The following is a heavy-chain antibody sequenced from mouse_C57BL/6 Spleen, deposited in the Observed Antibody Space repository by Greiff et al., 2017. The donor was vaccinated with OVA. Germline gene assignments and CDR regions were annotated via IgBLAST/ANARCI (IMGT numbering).Heavy chain of an antibody. V-gene: IGHV5-15*01. CDR3: ARQGNDYIFDY. Sequence: EVQGVESGGGLVQPGGSLKLSCAASGFTFSDYGMAWVRQAPRKGPEWVAFISNLAYSIYYADTVTGRFTISRENAKNTLYLEMSSLRSEDTAMYYCARQGNDYIFDYWGQGTTLTVSS. D-gene: IGHD2-4*01. CDR2: ISNLAYSI. J-gene: IGHJ2*01. CDR1: GFTFSDYG.